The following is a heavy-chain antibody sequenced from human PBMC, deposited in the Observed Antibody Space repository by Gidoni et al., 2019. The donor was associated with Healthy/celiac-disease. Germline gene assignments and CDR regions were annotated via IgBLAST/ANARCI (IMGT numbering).Heavy chain of an antibody. Sequence: QVQLVESGGGVVQPGRSLRLSCAASGFTFSSYGMHWVRQAPGKGLEWVAVIWYDGSNKYYADSVKGRFTISRDNSKNTLYLQMNSLRAEDTAVYYCASLPGYSSSLIWGQGTMVTVSS. CDR3: ASLPGYSSSLI. CDR2: IWYDGSNK. V-gene: IGHV3-33*01. D-gene: IGHD6-13*01. J-gene: IGHJ3*02. CDR1: GFTFSSYG.